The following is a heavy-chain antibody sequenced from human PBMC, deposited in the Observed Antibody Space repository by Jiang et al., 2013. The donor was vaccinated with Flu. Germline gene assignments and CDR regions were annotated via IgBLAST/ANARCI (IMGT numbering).Heavy chain of an antibody. CDR1: GGSISSSSYY. CDR3: ARPPRGLAWAIDY. V-gene: IGHV4-39*01. Sequence: QTLSLTCTVSGGSISSSSYYWGWIRQPPGKGLEWIGSIYYSGSTYYNPSLKSRVTISVDTSKNQFSLKLSSVTAADTAVYYCARPPRGLAWAIDYWGQGTLVTVSS. CDR2: IYYSGST. J-gene: IGHJ4*02.